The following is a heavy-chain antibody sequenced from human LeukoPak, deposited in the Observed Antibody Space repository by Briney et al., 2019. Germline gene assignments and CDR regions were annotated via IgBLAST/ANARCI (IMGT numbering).Heavy chain of an antibody. J-gene: IGHJ6*03. Sequence: ASVKVSCKVSGYTFTDYYMHWVQQAPGKGPEWMGLVDPEDGETIYAEKFQGRVTITADTSTDTAYMELSSLRSEDTAVYYCATTSRYYYYYYMDVWGKGTTVTVSS. CDR2: VDPEDGET. CDR1: GYTFTDYY. V-gene: IGHV1-69-2*01. CDR3: ATTSRYYYYYYMDV.